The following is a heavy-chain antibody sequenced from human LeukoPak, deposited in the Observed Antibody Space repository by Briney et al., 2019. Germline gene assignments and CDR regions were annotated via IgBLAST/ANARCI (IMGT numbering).Heavy chain of an antibody. CDR1: GYTFTSYG. Sequence: ASVNVSCKASGYTFTSYGISWVRQAPGQGLEWMGWISAYNGNTNYAQKLQGRVTMTTDTSTSTAYMELRSLRSDDTAVYYCARDKGEGGTMVRGVIIGYYYYGMDVWGQGTTVTVSS. J-gene: IGHJ6*02. D-gene: IGHD3-10*01. CDR3: ARDKGEGGTMVRGVIIGYYYYGMDV. CDR2: ISAYNGNT. V-gene: IGHV1-18*01.